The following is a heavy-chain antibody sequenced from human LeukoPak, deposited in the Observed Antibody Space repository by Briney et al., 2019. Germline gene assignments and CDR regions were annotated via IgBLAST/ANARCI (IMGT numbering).Heavy chain of an antibody. J-gene: IGHJ6*02. D-gene: IGHD1-26*01. CDR1: GGSISSYY. Sequence: SETLSLTCTVSGGSISSYYWSWIRQPPGEGLEWIGYIYYSGSTNYNPSLKSRVTISVDTSKNQFSLKLSSVTAADTAVYYCARLVVGATYYYYGMDVWGQGTTVTVSS. CDR3: ARLVVGATYYYYGMDV. CDR2: IYYSGST. V-gene: IGHV4-59*08.